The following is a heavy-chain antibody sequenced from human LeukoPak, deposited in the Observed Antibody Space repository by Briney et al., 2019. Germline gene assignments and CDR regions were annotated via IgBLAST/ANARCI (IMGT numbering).Heavy chain of an antibody. CDR1: GYTLTELS. CDR2: FDPEDGET. J-gene: IGHJ3*02. D-gene: IGHD5-12*01. V-gene: IGHV1-24*01. Sequence: ASVKVSCKVSGYTLTELSMHWVRQAPGKGLEWMGGFDPEDGETIYAQKFQGRVTMTEDTSTDTAYMELSSLRSEDTAVYYCASPRYSGYDYEAFDIWGQGTMVTVSS. CDR3: ASPRYSGYDYEAFDI.